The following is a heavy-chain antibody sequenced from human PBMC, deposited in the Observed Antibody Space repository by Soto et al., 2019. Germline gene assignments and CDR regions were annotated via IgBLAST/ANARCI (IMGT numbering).Heavy chain of an antibody. Sequence: ASVKVSCKASGYTFTSYDINWVRQATGQGLEWMGWMNPNSGNTGYAQKFQGRVTMTRNASISTAYMELSSLRSEDTAVYYCARGYYDILTGYYWHAFDIWGQGTTVTVSS. J-gene: IGHJ3*02. CDR1: GYTFTSYD. D-gene: IGHD3-9*01. CDR2: MNPNSGNT. CDR3: ARGYYDILTGYYWHAFDI. V-gene: IGHV1-8*01.